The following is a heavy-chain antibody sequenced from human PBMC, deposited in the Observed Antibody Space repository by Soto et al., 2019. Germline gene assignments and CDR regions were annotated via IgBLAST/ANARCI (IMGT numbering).Heavy chain of an antibody. CDR1: GFTFSSYA. Sequence: PGGSLRLSCAASGFTFSSYAMSWVRQAPGKGLEWVSAISGSGGSTYYADSVKGRFTISRDNSKNTLYLQMNSLRAEDTAVYYCVNFYHFWSGSTEVLGTAPWGQGTLVTVSS. CDR2: ISGSGGST. V-gene: IGHV3-23*01. J-gene: IGHJ5*02. CDR3: VNFYHFWSGSTEVLGTAP. D-gene: IGHD3-3*01.